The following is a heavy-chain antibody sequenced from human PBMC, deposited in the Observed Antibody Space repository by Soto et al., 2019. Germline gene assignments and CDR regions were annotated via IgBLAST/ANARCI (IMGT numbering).Heavy chain of an antibody. J-gene: IGHJ4*02. CDR1: GFTFRAYS. D-gene: IGHD2-15*01. V-gene: IGHV3-21*06. CDR3: VRDLLEGYGHARQPDY. CDR2: ITSSNTYM. Sequence: PGGSLRLSCVASGFTFRAYSMSWVRQAPGQGLEWVASITSSNTYMYYTRSVEGRFTISRDGAKNSLHLQMNTLRAEDTAVYYCVRDLLEGYGHARQPDYWGQGTLVTVSS.